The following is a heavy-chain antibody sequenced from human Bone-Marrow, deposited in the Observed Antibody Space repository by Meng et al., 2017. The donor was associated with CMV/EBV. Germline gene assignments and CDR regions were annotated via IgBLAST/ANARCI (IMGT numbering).Heavy chain of an antibody. J-gene: IGHJ4*02. CDR1: GFTFSSYE. D-gene: IGHD4-11*01. V-gene: IGHV3-48*03. CDR2: ISSSGSTI. Sequence: GESLKISCAASGFTFSSYEMNWVRQAPGKGLEWVSYISSSGSTIYYADSVKGRFTISRDNAKNSLYLQMNSLRAEDTAVYYCARVPDYSNYYSYYFDYWGQDTLVTVSS. CDR3: ARVPDYSNYYSYYFDY.